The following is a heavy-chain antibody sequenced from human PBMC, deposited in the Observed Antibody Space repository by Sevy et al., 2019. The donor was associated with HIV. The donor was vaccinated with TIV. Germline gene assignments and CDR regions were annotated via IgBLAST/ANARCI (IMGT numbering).Heavy chain of an antibody. Sequence: SETLSLTCTVSGGSISSYYWSWIRQPPGKGLEWIGYIFYSGNTYYNPSLKRLVTISVDTSKNQFSLKLTSVTATDTHAYYCATISQQLVGFFDYWGQGTLVTVSS. D-gene: IGHD6-6*01. J-gene: IGHJ4*02. CDR2: IFYSGNT. CDR1: GGSISSYY. V-gene: IGHV4-59*01. CDR3: ATISQQLVGFFDY.